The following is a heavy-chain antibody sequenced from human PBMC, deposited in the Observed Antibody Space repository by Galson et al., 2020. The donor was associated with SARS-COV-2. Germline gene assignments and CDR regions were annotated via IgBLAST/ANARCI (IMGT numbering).Heavy chain of an antibody. Sequence: GESLKISCAPSGFTLKNHWMSWVRQVPGKGLAWVANINDDGTAEYHVDSVKGRFTISRDNARKAIYLQMNSLRADDTAVYYCAREGTNYYASGRGYYFDSWGRGTLVSVSS. CDR1: GFTLKNHW. V-gene: IGHV3-7*01. D-gene: IGHD3-10*01. CDR2: INDDGTAE. CDR3: AREGTNYYASGRGYYFDS. J-gene: IGHJ4*02.